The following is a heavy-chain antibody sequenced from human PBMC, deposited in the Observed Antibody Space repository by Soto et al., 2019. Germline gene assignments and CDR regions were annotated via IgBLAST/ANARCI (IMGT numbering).Heavy chain of an antibody. CDR2: INHSGST. CDR3: ARSGYGDYDPGTNWFDP. V-gene: IGHV4-34*01. D-gene: IGHD4-17*01. CDR1: GGSFSGYY. J-gene: IGHJ5*02. Sequence: LSLTCAVYGGSFSGYYWSWIRQPPGKGLEWIGEINHSGSTNYNPSLKSRVTISVDTSKNQFSLKLSSVTAADTAVYYCARSGYGDYDPGTNWFDPWGQGTLVTVSS.